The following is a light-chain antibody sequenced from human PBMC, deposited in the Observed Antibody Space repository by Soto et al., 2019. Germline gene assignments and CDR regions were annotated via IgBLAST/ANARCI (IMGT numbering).Light chain of an antibody. CDR2: AAS. V-gene: IGKV1-39*01. CDR1: QSISSY. J-gene: IGKJ1*01. CDR3: QQSYSTPGG. Sequence: DIQMTQSPSSLSASVGDRVTITCRASQSISSYLNWYQQKPGKAPKLLIYAASSLQSGVPSRFSGSGSGTDFTLTISSLQPEDFATYYCQQSYSTPGGFVQGTKVEIK.